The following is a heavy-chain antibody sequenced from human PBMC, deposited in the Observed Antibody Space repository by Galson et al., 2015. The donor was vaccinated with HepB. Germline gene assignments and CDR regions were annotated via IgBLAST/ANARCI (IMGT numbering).Heavy chain of an antibody. CDR3: ARDRLLHSYCGGDCYMV. Sequence: SLRLSCAASGFTFSSYGMHWVRQAPGKGLEWVAVIWYDGSNKYYADSVKGRFTISRDNSKNTLYLQMNSLRAEDTAVYYCARDRLLHSYCGGDCYMVWGQGTLVTVSS. J-gene: IGHJ4*02. CDR2: IWYDGSNK. V-gene: IGHV3-33*01. D-gene: IGHD2-21*01. CDR1: GFTFSSYG.